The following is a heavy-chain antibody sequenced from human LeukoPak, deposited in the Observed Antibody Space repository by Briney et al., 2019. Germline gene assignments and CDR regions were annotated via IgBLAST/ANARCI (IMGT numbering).Heavy chain of an antibody. CDR3: ARYDSSAYTAYYFDY. CDR2: ISGSGGST. D-gene: IGHD3-22*01. CDR1: GFTFSSYG. J-gene: IGHJ4*02. V-gene: IGHV3-23*01. Sequence: GGTLRLSCAASGFTFSSYGMSWVRQAPGKGLEWVSAISGSGGSTYYADPVKGRFTISRDNAKNSLYLQMNSLRAEDTAVYYCARYDSSAYTAYYFDYWGQGTLVTVSS.